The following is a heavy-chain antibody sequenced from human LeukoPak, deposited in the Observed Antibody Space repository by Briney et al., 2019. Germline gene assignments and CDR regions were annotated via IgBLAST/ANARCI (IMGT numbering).Heavy chain of an antibody. CDR1: GFTFGDYA. Sequence: GGSLRLSCTASGFTFGDYAMSWFRQAPGKGLEWVGFIRSKAYGGTTEYAASVKGRFTISRDDSKSIAYLQMNSLKTEDTAVYYCATSISGLGSYLDYWGQGTLVTVSS. J-gene: IGHJ4*02. V-gene: IGHV3-49*03. CDR3: ATSISGLGSYLDY. CDR2: IRSKAYGGTT. D-gene: IGHD3-10*01.